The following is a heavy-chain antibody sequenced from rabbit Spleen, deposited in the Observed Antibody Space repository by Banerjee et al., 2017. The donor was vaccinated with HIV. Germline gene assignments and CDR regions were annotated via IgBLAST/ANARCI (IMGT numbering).Heavy chain of an antibody. J-gene: IGHJ4*01. CDR3: ARDSAGREDFNL. V-gene: IGHV1S40*01. Sequence: QSLEESGGGLVKPGGTLTLTCKASGFSLSNNYYMCWVRQAPGKGLEWIACIDSGSSGFTYFASWAKGRFTISKTSSTTVTLQMTSLTAADTATYFCARDSAGREDFNLWGPGTLVTVS. D-gene: IGHD4-2*01. CDR1: GFSLSNNYY. CDR2: IDSGSSGFT.